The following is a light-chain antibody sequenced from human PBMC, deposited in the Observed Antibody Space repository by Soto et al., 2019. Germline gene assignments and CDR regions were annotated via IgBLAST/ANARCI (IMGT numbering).Light chain of an antibody. V-gene: IGLV2-11*01. CDR1: SSDVGAYNY. Sequence: QSVLTQPRSVSGSPGQSVTISCTGTSSDVGAYNYVSWYQRHAGKGPKVNIHDVSARPSGVPDRFSASKSGNTASLTISGLQTEDEADYYCSSYAGNYVYVFGSGTKVTVL. CDR2: DVS. CDR3: SSYAGNYVYV. J-gene: IGLJ1*01.